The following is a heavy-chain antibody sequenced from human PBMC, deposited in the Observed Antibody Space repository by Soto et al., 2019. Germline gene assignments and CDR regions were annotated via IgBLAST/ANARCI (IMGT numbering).Heavy chain of an antibody. CDR2: IGSKAYGGRT. J-gene: IGHJ3*02. CDR3: TSTSYYYDSSGCLYAADAFDX. D-gene: IGHD3-22*01. CDR1: GFTFGDYA. Sequence: GGSLRLSCTASGFTFGDYAMSWFRQAPGKGLEGVGFIGSKAYGGRTEDAASGKGRFTISRDEAKSIAYLQMNRLKTEDTAVYYCTSTSYYYDSSGCLYAADAFDXWGQGTMVTVS. V-gene: IGHV3-49*03.